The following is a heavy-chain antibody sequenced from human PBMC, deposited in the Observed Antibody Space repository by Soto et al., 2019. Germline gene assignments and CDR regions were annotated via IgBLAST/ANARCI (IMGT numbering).Heavy chain of an antibody. Sequence: QVQVVESGGGLVKPGGSLRLSCAASGFTFSDYYMSWIRQAPGKGLEWVSYISSSSSYTNYADSVKGRFTISRDNAKNSLYLQMNSLRAEDTAVYYCATPVAAAGYDYWGQGTLVTVSS. CDR2: ISSSSSYT. D-gene: IGHD6-13*01. J-gene: IGHJ4*02. CDR3: ATPVAAAGYDY. CDR1: GFTFSDYY. V-gene: IGHV3-11*05.